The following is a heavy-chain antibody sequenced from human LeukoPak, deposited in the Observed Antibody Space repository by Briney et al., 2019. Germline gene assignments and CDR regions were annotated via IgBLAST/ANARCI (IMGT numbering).Heavy chain of an antibody. V-gene: IGHV4-34*01. D-gene: IGHD1-26*01. J-gene: IGHJ5*02. CDR1: GGSFSGYY. Sequence: PSETLSLTCAVYGGSFSGYYWSWIRQPPGKGLEWIGEINHSGSTNYNPSLKSRVTRSVDTSKNQFSLKLSSVTAADTAVYYCARHRPSGSYLDPWGQGTLVTVSS. CDR3: ARHRPSGSYLDP. CDR2: INHSGST.